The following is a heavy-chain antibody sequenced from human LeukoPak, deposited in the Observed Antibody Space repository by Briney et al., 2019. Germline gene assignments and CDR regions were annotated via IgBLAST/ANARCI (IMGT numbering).Heavy chain of an antibody. CDR2: ISAYNGNT. D-gene: IGHD3-22*01. CDR1: GYTFTSYG. CDR3: ARVAHQTYYYDSSGYSYNWFDP. V-gene: IGHV1-18*01. Sequence: GASVKVSCKASGYTFTSYGISWGRQAPGQGLEWMGWISAYNGNTNYAQKLQGRVTMTTDTSTSTAYMELRSLRSDDTAVYYCARVAHQTYYYDSSGYSYNWFDPWGQGTLVTVSS. J-gene: IGHJ5*02.